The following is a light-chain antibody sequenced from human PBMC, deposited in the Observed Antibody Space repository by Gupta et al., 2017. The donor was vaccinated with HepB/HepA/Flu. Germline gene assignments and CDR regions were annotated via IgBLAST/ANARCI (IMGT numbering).Light chain of an antibody. J-gene: IGLJ2*01. Sequence: QSVLTQPPSASVPPGQRVTISCSVSSSNIGSNYVYWYQQRPGTAPKLLIYRNDHRPSGVPERFSGSKYGTSAAIATSGLRAEDEADYYCAPEADSRSGQVFGGGTKRTVL. V-gene: IGLV1-47*01. CDR1: SSNIGSNY. CDR3: APEADSRSGQV. CDR2: RND.